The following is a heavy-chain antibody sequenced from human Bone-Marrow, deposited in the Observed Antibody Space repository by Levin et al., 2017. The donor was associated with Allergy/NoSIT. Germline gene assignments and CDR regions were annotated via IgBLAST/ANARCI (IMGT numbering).Heavy chain of an antibody. CDR3: ARDRMDCSGGPCYPDAFDI. J-gene: IGHJ3*02. CDR2: IYYTGST. Sequence: SETLSLTCIVSGGSISSGDNYWSWIRQPPGKGLEWIGYIYYTGSTYYNPSLKSRVTISVDTSKNQFSLNLSSVTAADTAVYYCARDRMDCSGGPCYPDAFDIWGQGTMVTVSS. V-gene: IGHV4-30-4*01. D-gene: IGHD2-15*01. CDR1: GGSISSGDNY.